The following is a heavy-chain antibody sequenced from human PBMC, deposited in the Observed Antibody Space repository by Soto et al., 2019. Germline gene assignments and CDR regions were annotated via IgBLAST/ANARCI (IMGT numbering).Heavy chain of an antibody. D-gene: IGHD2-2*01. CDR3: AKIYCTGTSCALHYYYMDV. CDR2: ARNKANGYTT. Sequence: EVQLVESGGGLVQPGGSLRLSCAASGFTFSDHYMDWVRRAPGEGLAWVGRARNKANGYTTEYAASVKGRFTISRDDSKNSLYLQMNSLKTEDTAVYYCAKIYCTGTSCALHYYYMDVWGKGTTVTVSS. J-gene: IGHJ6*03. CDR1: GFTFSDHY. V-gene: IGHV3-72*01.